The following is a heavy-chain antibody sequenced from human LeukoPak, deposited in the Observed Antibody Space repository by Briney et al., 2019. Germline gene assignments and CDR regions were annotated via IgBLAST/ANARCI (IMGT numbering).Heavy chain of an antibody. D-gene: IGHD2-2*03. J-gene: IGHJ4*02. CDR2: ISYDRSKK. CDR3: ASGYCSSTSCFPDY. V-gene: IGHV3-30*09. Sequence: GGSLRLSCAASGFIFSSYAMHWVRQAPGKGLEWVAVISYDRSKKYYADSVKGRFAISRDNSKNTLYLQMNSLRGEDTAVYHCASGYCSSTSCFPDYWGQGTLVTVSS. CDR1: GFIFSSYA.